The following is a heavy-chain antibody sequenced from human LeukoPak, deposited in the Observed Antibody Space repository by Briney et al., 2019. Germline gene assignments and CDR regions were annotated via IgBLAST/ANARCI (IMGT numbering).Heavy chain of an antibody. CDR3: ARAPYCSGGSCYFYYYYGMDV. Sequence: PSETLSLTCTVSGGSISSGDYYWSWIRQPPGKGLEWIGYFYYSGSTYYNPSLKSRVTISVDTSKNQFSLKLSSVTAVDTAVYYCARAPYCSGGSCYFYYYYGMDVWGQGTTVTVSS. V-gene: IGHV4-30-4*01. D-gene: IGHD2-15*01. J-gene: IGHJ6*02. CDR2: FYYSGST. CDR1: GGSISSGDYY.